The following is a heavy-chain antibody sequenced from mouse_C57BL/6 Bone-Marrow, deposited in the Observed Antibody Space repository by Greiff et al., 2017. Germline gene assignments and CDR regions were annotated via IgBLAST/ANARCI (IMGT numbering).Heavy chain of an antibody. CDR3: ARRRNYYYSFDY. CDR1: GYTFTDSY. J-gene: IGHJ2*01. Sequence: EVQLQQSGPVLVKPGASVKMSCKASGYTFTDSYMNWVKQSHGKSLEWIGVFNPYNGGTSYNQKFKGKATLTVDKSSSTAYLELNSLTSEDSAVXYCARRRNYYYSFDYWGQGTTLTVSS. V-gene: IGHV1-19*01. CDR2: FNPYNGGT. D-gene: IGHD2-12*01.